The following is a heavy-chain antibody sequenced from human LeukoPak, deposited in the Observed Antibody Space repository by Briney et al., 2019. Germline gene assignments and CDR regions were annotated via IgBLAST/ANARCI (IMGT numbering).Heavy chain of an antibody. CDR1: GGSISSGGYY. J-gene: IGHJ6*03. CDR2: IYHSGST. V-gene: IGHV4-30-2*01. Sequence: PSETLSLTCTVSGGSISSGGYYWSWIRQPPGKGLEWIGYIYHSGSTYYNPSLKSRVTISVDRSKNQFSLKLSSVTAADTAVYYCARVTYYDFWSGYYRYYYYMDVWGKGTTVTVSS. D-gene: IGHD3-3*01. CDR3: ARVTYYDFWSGYYRYYYYMDV.